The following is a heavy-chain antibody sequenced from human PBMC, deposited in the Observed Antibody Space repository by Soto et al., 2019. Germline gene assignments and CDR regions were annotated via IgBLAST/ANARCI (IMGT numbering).Heavy chain of an antibody. Sequence: GGSLRLSCVASGFTSSSFWMSWARQAPGKGLEWVANIKQDGSHKYYVPSVKGRFTISRDNAKNSLYLQMNSLRAEDAAVYYCATSTGAPGNYWGQGTLVTVSS. D-gene: IGHD1-26*01. CDR3: ATSTGAPGNY. V-gene: IGHV3-7*01. J-gene: IGHJ4*02. CDR2: IKQDGSHK. CDR1: GFTSSSFW.